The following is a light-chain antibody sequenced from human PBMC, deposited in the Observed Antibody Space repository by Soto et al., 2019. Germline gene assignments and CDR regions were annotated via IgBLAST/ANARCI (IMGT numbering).Light chain of an antibody. Sequence: EIVLPQSPGTLSLSPGERATLSCGASQSVSNNYLAWYHQRPGQAPRVLIHSASSRATGIPDRFTGSGSGTDFTLTITRLEPEDFGVYYCQQYSSLPRTFGQGTKVDIK. CDR1: QSVSNNY. CDR3: QQYSSLPRT. V-gene: IGKV3-20*01. CDR2: SAS. J-gene: IGKJ1*01.